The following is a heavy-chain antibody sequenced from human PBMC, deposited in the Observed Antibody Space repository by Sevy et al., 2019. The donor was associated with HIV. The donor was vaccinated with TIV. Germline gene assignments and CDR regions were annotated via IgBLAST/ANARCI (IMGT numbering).Heavy chain of an antibody. V-gene: IGHV3-23*01. D-gene: IGHD1-7*01. CDR1: GFTLRNYA. CDR3: AKGTANAGYYFDY. J-gene: IGHJ4*02. CDR2: AVGVDDTT. Sequence: GGSLRLSCAASGFTLRNYAVNWVRQAPGKGLEWVSAAVGVDDTTYYADSVKGRFIISRDDSKNTLYLQMTSLTAEDTAIYFCAKGTANAGYYFDYWGRGTLVTVSS.